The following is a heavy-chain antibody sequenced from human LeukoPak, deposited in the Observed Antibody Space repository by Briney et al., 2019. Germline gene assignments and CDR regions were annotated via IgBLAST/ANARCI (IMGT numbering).Heavy chain of an antibody. V-gene: IGHV3-23*01. J-gene: IGHJ6*02. D-gene: IGHD3-3*01. CDR2: ISGSGGST. CDR3: AKDQVDLFWSGLYYYYGMDV. Sequence: PGGSLRLSCAASGFTVSSYAMSWVRQAPGEGLEWVSAISGSGGSTYYADSVKGRFTISRDNSKNTLYLQMNSLRAEDTAVYYCAKDQVDLFWSGLYYYYGMDVWGQGTTVTVSS. CDR1: GFTVSSYA.